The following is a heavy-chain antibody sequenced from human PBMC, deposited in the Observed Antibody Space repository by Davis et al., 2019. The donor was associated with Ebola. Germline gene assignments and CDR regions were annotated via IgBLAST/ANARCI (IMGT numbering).Heavy chain of an antibody. Sequence: ASVKVSCKASGYTFTSYDINWVRQATGQGLEWMGWISAYNGNTNYAQTFQGRVTMTTDTSTRTAYMELRSLRSDDTAVYYCARSREGSSFDYWGQGTLVTVSS. V-gene: IGHV1-18*01. CDR1: GYTFTSYD. CDR3: ARSREGSSFDY. D-gene: IGHD6-13*01. J-gene: IGHJ4*02. CDR2: ISAYNGNT.